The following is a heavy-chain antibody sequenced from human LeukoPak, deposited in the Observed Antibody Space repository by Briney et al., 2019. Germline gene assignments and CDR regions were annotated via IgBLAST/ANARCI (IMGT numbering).Heavy chain of an antibody. J-gene: IGHJ4*02. V-gene: IGHV3-30*03. CDR3: AREDGTVTAFDY. CDR1: GFTFSCYG. Sequence: GGSLRLSCAASGFTFSCYGMHWVRQAPGKGLEWVAVISYDGSNKYYADSVKGRFTISRDNSKNTLYLQMNSLRAEDTAVYYCAREDGTVTAFDYWGQGTLVTVSS. CDR2: ISYDGSNK. D-gene: IGHD2-21*02.